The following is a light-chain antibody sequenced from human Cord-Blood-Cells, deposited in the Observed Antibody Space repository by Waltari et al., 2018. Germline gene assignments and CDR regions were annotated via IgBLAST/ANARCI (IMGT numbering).Light chain of an antibody. V-gene: IGLV3-25*03. CDR1: ALPKQH. J-gene: IGLJ2*01. Sequence: SYELTQPPSVSVSPGQTARITCSGDALPKQHAYWYQQKPGQAPVLVIYTDSERPSGIPERFSGSSSGTTVTLTISGVQAEDEADYYCQSADSSGTVVFGGGTKLTVL. CDR2: TDS. CDR3: QSADSSGTVV.